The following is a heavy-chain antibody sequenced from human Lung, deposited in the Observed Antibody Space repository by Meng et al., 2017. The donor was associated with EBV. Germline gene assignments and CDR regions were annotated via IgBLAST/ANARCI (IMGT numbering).Heavy chain of an antibody. J-gene: IGHJ4*02. Sequence: QLPLGQSGADVKKPGASVRVSCKASGYTFTHHGISWIRQAPGQGLEWMGWISCYNGDTNYAQKLQGRVTMTTDTSTNTAYMDLRGLRSDDTAVYYCARDPSNTSGRYAYFDYWGQGTLVTVSS. D-gene: IGHD6-19*01. V-gene: IGHV1-18*01. CDR1: GYTFTHHG. CDR3: ARDPSNTSGRYAYFDY. CDR2: ISCYNGDT.